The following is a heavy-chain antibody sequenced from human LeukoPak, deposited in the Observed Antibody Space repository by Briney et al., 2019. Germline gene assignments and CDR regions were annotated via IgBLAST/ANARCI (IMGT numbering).Heavy chain of an antibody. CDR3: AKDHPSPYYYDSSGYPNAEYFQH. CDR2: IRYDGSNK. CDR1: GFTFSSYG. V-gene: IGHV3-30*02. J-gene: IGHJ1*01. Sequence: PGGSLRLSCAASGFTFSSYGMHWVRQAPGKGLEWVAFIRYDGSNKYYADSVKGRFTISRDNSKNTLYLQMNSLRAEDTAVYYCAKDHPSPYYYDSSGYPNAEYFQHWGQGTLVTVSS. D-gene: IGHD3-22*01.